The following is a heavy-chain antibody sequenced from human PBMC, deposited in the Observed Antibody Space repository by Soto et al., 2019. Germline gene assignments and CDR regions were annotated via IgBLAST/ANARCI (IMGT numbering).Heavy chain of an antibody. CDR2: IIPIFGTA. CDR3: ARGPYTAIYCSGGSCYSLFYGMDV. CDR1: GGTFSSYA. Sequence: QVQLVQSGAEVKKPGSSVKVSCKASGGTFSSYAISWVRQAPGQGLEWMGGIIPIFGTANYAQKFQGRVTITADESTSTAYMELSSLRSEDTAVYYCARGPYTAIYCSGGSCYSLFYGMDVWGQGTTVTVSS. V-gene: IGHV1-69*01. D-gene: IGHD2-15*01. J-gene: IGHJ6*02.